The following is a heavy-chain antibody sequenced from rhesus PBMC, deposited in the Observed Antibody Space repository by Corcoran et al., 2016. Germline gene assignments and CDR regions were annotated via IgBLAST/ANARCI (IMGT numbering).Heavy chain of an antibody. CDR2: STYRGST. V-gene: IGHV4-122*02. Sequence: QVQLQESGPGLVKPSEPLSLTCPVSGGSFSRGYSHSSWLRPPPGKGLEGIGYSTYRGSTSYNPSLKSRVTIARDTSKNQFSLKRSSVTAADTAVYYCARYEIQRVQGWGVVDYWGQGVLVTDSS. CDR3: ARYEIQRVQGWGVVDY. D-gene: IGHD5-24*01. CDR1: GGSFSRGYSH. J-gene: IGHJ4*01.